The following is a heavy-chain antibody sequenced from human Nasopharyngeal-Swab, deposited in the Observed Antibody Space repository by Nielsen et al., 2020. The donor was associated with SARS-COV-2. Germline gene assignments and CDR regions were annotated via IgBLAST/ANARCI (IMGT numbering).Heavy chain of an antibody. J-gene: IGHJ6*02. CDR3: ARDGLDYDFWSAYFMDV. CDR2: ISSSSSYI. CDR1: GFNFNNYN. Sequence: GESLKISCAASGFNFNNYNFNWVRQAPGKGLEWVSYISSSSSYIYYADSVKGRFTISRDNAKNSLYLQMNSLRAEDTAVYYCARDGLDYDFWSAYFMDVWGQGTTVTVSS. D-gene: IGHD3-3*01. V-gene: IGHV3-21*01.